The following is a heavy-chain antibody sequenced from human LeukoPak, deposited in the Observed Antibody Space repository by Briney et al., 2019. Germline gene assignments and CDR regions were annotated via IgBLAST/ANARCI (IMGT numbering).Heavy chain of an antibody. J-gene: IGHJ4*02. Sequence: GGSLRLSCSVSGFTFSNYAMHWVRQAPGKGLEWVSLISGGSGNKYYVDSVKGRFTISRDNSKNTLYVQMTSLRAEDTAIYYCAKGSDYYGSVTSKKTDWGQGTLVTVSS. CDR3: AKGSDYYGSVTSKKTD. CDR1: GFTFSNYA. V-gene: IGHV3-23*01. D-gene: IGHD3-10*01. CDR2: ISGGSGNK.